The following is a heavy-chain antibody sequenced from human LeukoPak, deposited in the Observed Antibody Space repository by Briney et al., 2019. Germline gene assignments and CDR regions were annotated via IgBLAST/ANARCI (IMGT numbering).Heavy chain of an antibody. V-gene: IGHV4-59*01. J-gene: IGHJ4*02. D-gene: IGHD3-22*01. CDR2: IYYSGST. CDR3: ARDDYYEGGFDY. Sequence: SETLSLTCTVSGGSISSYYWSWIRQPPGKGLEWIGYIYYSGSTNYNPSLKSRVTISVDTSKNQFSLKLSSVTAADTAAYYCARDDYYEGGFDYWGQGTLVTVSS. CDR1: GGSISSYY.